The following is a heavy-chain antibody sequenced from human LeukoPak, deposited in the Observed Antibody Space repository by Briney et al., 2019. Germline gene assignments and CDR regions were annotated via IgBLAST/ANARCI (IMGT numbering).Heavy chain of an antibody. J-gene: IGHJ5*02. V-gene: IGHV4-61*02. Sequence: SETLSLTCAVSGGSISSGGYSWSWIRQPAGKGLEWIGRIYTSGSTNYNPSLKSRVTISVDTSKNQFSLKLSSVTAADTAVYYCARDAVPAAIPGFWFDPWGQGTLVTVSS. CDR2: IYTSGST. CDR1: GGSISSGGYS. D-gene: IGHD2-2*02. CDR3: ARDAVPAAIPGFWFDP.